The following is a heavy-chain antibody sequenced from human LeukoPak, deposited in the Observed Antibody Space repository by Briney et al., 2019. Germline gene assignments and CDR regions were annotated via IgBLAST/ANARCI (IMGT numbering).Heavy chain of an antibody. J-gene: IGHJ4*02. Sequence: SVTVSCKASGGTFSSYAISWVRQAPGQGLEWMGGIIPIFGTANYAQKSQGRVTITADKSASTAYMELSSLRSEDTAVYYCARDGYSSSWSAFDYWGQGTLVTVSS. D-gene: IGHD6-13*01. CDR2: IIPIFGTA. V-gene: IGHV1-69*06. CDR1: GGTFSSYA. CDR3: ARDGYSSSWSAFDY.